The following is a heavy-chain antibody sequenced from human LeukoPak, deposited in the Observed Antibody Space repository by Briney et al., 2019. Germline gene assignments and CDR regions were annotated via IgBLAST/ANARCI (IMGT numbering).Heavy chain of an antibody. V-gene: IGHV3-30*02. J-gene: IGHJ4*02. Sequence: GGSLRLSCAASGFTFSSYGMHWVRQAPGKGLGWVAFIRYDGSNKYYADSVKARFTISRDNSKNTLYLQMNSLGAEDTAVYYCAKDWEIVVVPAAMNYWGQGTLVTVSS. CDR3: AKDWEIVVVPAAMNY. CDR1: GFTFSSYG. CDR2: IRYDGSNK. D-gene: IGHD2-2*01.